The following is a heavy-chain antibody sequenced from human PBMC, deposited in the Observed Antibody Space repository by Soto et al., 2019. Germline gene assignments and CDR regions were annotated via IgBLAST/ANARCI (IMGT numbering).Heavy chain of an antibody. V-gene: IGHV4-30-2*01. D-gene: IGHD1-1*01. CDR2: IYHSGST. CDR3: ARVYRLPLRGQLHWFDP. CDR1: GGSISSGGYS. Sequence: QLQLQESGSGLVKPSQTLSLTCAVSGGSISSGGYSWSWIRQPPGKGLEWIGYIYHSGSTYYNPSLKSRVTISVDRSKNQFSRKLSSVTAADTAVYYCARVYRLPLRGQLHWFDPWGQGTLVTVSS. J-gene: IGHJ5*02.